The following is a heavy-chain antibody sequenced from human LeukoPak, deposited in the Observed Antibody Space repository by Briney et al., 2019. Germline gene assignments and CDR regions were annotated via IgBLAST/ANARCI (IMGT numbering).Heavy chain of an antibody. CDR1: GFTFSSYS. CDR3: ARGGPGAVAGIFDY. Sequence: GGSLRLSCAASGFTFSSYSMNWVRQAPGKGLEWVSSISSSSSYIYYADSVKGRFTISRDNAKNSLYLQMNSLRAEDTAVYYCARGGPGAVAGIFDYWGQGTLVTVSS. V-gene: IGHV3-21*01. D-gene: IGHD6-19*01. CDR2: ISSSSSYI. J-gene: IGHJ4*02.